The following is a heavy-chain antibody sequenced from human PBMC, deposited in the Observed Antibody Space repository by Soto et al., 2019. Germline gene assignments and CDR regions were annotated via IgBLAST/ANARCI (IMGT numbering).Heavy chain of an antibody. Sequence: ASVKVSCKASGYTFTSYYMHWVRQAPGQGLEWMGIINPSGGSTSYAQKFQGRVTMTRDTSTSTVYMELSSLRSEDTAVYYCANTLEEDYDILTGYYRGGAFDIWGQGTMVTV. J-gene: IGHJ3*02. V-gene: IGHV1-46*01. CDR3: ANTLEEDYDILTGYYRGGAFDI. CDR1: GYTFTSYY. CDR2: INPSGGST. D-gene: IGHD3-9*01.